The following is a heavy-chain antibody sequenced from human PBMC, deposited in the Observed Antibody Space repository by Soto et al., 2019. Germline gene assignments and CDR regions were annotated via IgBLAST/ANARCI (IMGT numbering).Heavy chain of an antibody. D-gene: IGHD6-6*01. CDR2: IYYSGST. CDR3: ARGLGYSRSSAFDY. Sequence: SETLSLTCTVSGGSISSYYWSWIRQPPGKGLEWIGYIYYSGSTNYNPSLKSRVTISVDTSKNQFSLKLSSVTAADTAVYYCARGLGYSRSSAFDYWGQGTLVNVFS. CDR1: GGSISSYY. V-gene: IGHV4-59*01. J-gene: IGHJ4*02.